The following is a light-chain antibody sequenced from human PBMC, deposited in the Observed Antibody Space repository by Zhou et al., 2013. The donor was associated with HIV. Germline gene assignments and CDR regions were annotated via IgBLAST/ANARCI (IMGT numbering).Light chain of an antibody. Sequence: EIALTQSPDTLSLSPGERVVLSCRASETGRYNSLAWYQQRSGQAPRLLIYGASSRATGIPDRFTGSGFGADFALTIDRLEPEDSAIYYCQQRSIWRWTFGQGPRWRSN. CDR3: QQRSIWRWT. CDR2: GAS. CDR1: ETGRYNS. J-gene: IGKJ1*01. V-gene: IGKV3D-20*02.